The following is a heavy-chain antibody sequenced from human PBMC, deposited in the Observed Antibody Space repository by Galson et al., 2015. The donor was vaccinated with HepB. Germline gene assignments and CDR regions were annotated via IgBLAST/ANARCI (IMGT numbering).Heavy chain of an antibody. CDR1: GFTFSNAW. Sequence: SLRLSCAASGFTFSNAWMNWVRQAPGKGLEWVGRIKSKTDGGTTDYAAPVKGRFTISRDDSKNTLYLQMNSLKTEDTAVYYCTTDQYYYGSGVEYYFDYWGQGTLVTVSS. CDR2: IKSKTDGGTT. V-gene: IGHV3-15*07. CDR3: TTDQYYYGSGVEYYFDY. D-gene: IGHD3-10*01. J-gene: IGHJ4*02.